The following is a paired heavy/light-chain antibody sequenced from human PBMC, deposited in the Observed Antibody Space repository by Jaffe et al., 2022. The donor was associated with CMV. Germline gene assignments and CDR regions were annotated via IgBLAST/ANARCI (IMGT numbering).Light chain of an antibody. Sequence: DIQMTQFPSSLSASVGDRVTITCRASQSISYYLNWYQQRPGKAPKLLIYAASSLQSGVPSRFSGSRSGTDFNVTISSLQPDDFATYYCQQSYGTPYTFGQGTKLEIK. CDR3: QQSYGTPYT. CDR1: QSISYY. CDR2: AAS. V-gene: IGKV1-39*01. J-gene: IGKJ2*01.
Heavy chain of an antibody. CDR3: ARHGGSGSYYQFDY. Sequence: QVQLQESGPGLVQPSETLSLTCIVSGGSFSNYYYWSWIRQPPGKGLEWIGYIYYDGSTNYNPPLKSRVTISVDTAKNQFSLKLTSVTAADTAVYYCARHGGSGSYYQFDYWGQGTLVTVSS. J-gene: IGHJ4*02. D-gene: IGHD3-10*01. V-gene: IGHV4-59*08. CDR1: GGSFSNYYY. CDR2: IYYDGST.